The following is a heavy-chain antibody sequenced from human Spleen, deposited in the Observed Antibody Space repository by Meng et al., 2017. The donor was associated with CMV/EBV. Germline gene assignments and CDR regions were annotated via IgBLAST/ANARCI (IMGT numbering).Heavy chain of an antibody. CDR1: GYTVTTYV. V-gene: IGHV1-8*01. Sequence: SGYTVTTYVFIWVRQATGQGLEWMGWMSPNSGDTGYAQKFQGRLIMTRDNSRSTAYMELSSLTSEDTAVYYCAREGYNSGNNWFDPWGQGTLVTVSS. CDR2: MSPNSGDT. D-gene: IGHD6-19*01. CDR3: AREGYNSGNNWFDP. J-gene: IGHJ5*02.